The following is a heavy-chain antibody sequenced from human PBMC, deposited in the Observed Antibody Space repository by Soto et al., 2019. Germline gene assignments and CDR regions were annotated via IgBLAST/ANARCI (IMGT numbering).Heavy chain of an antibody. V-gene: IGHV1-18*01. CDR2: ISAYNGNT. J-gene: IGHJ5*02. CDR3: ARDSSEYDFWSGYFPRLGFDP. Sequence: ASVKVSCKASGSTFTGYGISWVRQAPGQGLEWMGWISAYNGNTNYAQKLQGRVTMTTDTSTSTAYMELRSLRSDDTAVYYCARDSSEYDFWSGYFPRLGFDPWGQGTLVTVSS. CDR1: GSTFTGYG. D-gene: IGHD3-3*01.